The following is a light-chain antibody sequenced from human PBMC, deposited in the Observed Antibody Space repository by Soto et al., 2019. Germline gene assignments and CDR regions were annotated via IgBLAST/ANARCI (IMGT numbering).Light chain of an antibody. J-gene: IGLJ1*01. CDR3: GKWVSGLSAYV. CDR1: SSNIGNNY. CDR2: DNN. V-gene: IGLV1-51*01. Sequence: QSVLTQPPSVSAAPGQKVTISCSGSSSNIGNNYVSWYQQLPGTAPKLLIYDNNKRPSGIPDRFYGSKSGTSATLGITEREIGKEDEYYCGKWVSGLSAYVFGTGTKVTVL.